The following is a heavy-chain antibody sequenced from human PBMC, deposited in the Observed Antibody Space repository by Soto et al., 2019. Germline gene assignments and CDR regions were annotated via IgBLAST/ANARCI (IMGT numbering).Heavy chain of an antibody. CDR2: ISGSDDST. V-gene: IGHV3-23*01. D-gene: IGHD2-8*02. Sequence: EVQLLESGGGLVQPGGSLRLSCAASGFTFNNYAMTWVRQAPGKGLEWVSTISGSDDSTYYADSVKGRLTISRDNSKNALYLQMSSLRAEDTALYYCVKDWTGETCPCMEVWGQGTTVTVSS. CDR1: GFTFNNYA. CDR3: VKDWTGETCPCMEV. J-gene: IGHJ6*01.